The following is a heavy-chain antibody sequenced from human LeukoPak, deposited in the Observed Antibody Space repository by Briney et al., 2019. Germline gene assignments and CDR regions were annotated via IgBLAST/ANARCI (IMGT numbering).Heavy chain of an antibody. CDR3: VRDRESDPGRGVDAFDI. CDR1: GFQFSNYW. J-gene: IGHJ3*02. Sequence: GGSLRLSCAASGFQFSNYWMTWVRQAPGKGLERVANIKRDGSAKSYVDSVKGRFTISRDNAKNSLYLQMNSLTAEDTAVYYCVRDRESDPGRGVDAFDIWGQGTMVTVSS. V-gene: IGHV3-7*01. D-gene: IGHD1-26*01. CDR2: IKRDGSAK.